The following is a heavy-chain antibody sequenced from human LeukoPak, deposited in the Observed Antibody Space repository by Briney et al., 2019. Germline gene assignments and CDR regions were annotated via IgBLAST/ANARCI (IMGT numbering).Heavy chain of an antibody. CDR3: AKDIQGGQLWFADENYFDY. CDR2: ISGSGGST. V-gene: IGHV3-23*01. D-gene: IGHD5-18*01. J-gene: IGHJ4*02. CDR1: GFTFSSYA. Sequence: GGSLRLSCAASGFTFSSYAMSWVRQAPGKGLEWVSAISGSGGSTYYADSVKGRFTISRDNSKNTLYLQMNSLRAEDTAVYYCAKDIQGGQLWFADENYFDYWGQGTLVTVSS.